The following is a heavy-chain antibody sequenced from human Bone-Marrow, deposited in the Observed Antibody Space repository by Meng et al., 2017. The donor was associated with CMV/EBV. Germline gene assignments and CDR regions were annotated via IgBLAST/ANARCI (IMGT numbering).Heavy chain of an antibody. V-gene: IGHV1-69*10. CDR1: YA. CDR2: IIPILGIA. Sequence: YAISWVRQAPGQGLKWMGGIIPILGIANYAQKFQGRVTITADKSTSTAYMELSSLRSEDTAVYYCARDRGLGYCSSTSCPNNWFDPWGQGTLVTVSS. D-gene: IGHD2-2*01. CDR3: ARDRGLGYCSSTSCPNNWFDP. J-gene: IGHJ5*02.